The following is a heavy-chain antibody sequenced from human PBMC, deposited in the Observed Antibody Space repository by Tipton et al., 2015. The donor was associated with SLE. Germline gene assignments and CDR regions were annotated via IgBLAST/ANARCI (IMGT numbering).Heavy chain of an antibody. J-gene: IGHJ3*02. CDR3: GVGDYGGAFDI. CDR2: IYHSGST. CDR1: GYSLSSGYY. V-gene: IGHV4-38-2*01. Sequence: TLSLTCAVSGYSLSSGYYWGWMRLPPGKGLEWIGTIYHSGSTYYNPSLGSRVTISVDTSKNQFSLKLSSVTAADTAVYYCGVGDYGGAFDIWGQGTMVTVSS. D-gene: IGHD4-17*01.